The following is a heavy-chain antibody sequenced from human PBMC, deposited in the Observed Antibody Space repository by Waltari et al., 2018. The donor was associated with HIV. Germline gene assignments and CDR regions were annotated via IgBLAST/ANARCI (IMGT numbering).Heavy chain of an antibody. Sequence: VQLQQSGPGLVKPSQTLSLTCAISGDSVSRNSAAWNWFRQSPSRDLEWQARAYYRSKLYNDYAVSVKSRITITPATSKNQFSLQLNSVTPEDTAVYYCARGQTAGTPATYYSYGMDVWGQGTTVTVSS. D-gene: IGHD6-19*01. CDR2: AYYRSKLYN. CDR3: ARGQTAGTPATYYSYGMDV. V-gene: IGHV6-1*01. CDR1: GDSVSRNSAA. J-gene: IGHJ6*02.